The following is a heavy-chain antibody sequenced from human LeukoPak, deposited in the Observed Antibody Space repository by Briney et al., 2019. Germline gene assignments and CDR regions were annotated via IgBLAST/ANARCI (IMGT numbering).Heavy chain of an antibody. CDR1: GYTFTSYY. J-gene: IGHJ4*02. V-gene: IGHV1-46*01. CDR2: INPSGGST. D-gene: IGHD3-22*01. Sequence: ASVKVSCKASGYTFTSYYMHWVRQAPGQGLEWMGLINPSGGSTSYAQKFQGRVTITADESTSTAYMELSSLRSEDTAVYYCASLTNYDSSGYPLWGQGTLVTVSS. CDR3: ASLTNYDSSGYPL.